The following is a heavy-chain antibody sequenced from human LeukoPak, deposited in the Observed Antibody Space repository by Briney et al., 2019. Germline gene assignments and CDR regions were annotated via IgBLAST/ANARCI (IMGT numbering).Heavy chain of an antibody. D-gene: IGHD3-22*01. V-gene: IGHV4-39*02. CDR2: NYYSVST. J-gene: IGHJ4*02. Sequence: DTLSLTCTVSAGYISSSSYYWGWIRQPPGNGLEWIGNNYYSVSTYYNQSHKSRDTTSADTSMNHFSLKLRSVTAADTAVYYCARAPHFFDTSGSRYYFDYWGQGALVTVSS. CDR1: AGYISSSSYY. CDR3: ARAPHFFDTSGSRYYFDY.